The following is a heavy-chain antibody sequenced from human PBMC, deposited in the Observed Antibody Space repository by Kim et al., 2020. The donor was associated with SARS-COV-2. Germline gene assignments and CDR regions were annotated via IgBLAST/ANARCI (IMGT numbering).Heavy chain of an antibody. J-gene: IGHJ4*02. V-gene: IGHV3-48*02. CDR2: ISSSSTTE. CDR3: ARSYFERSGYLAY. D-gene: IGHD3-22*01. Sequence: GGSLRLSCAASGITFNTYRMNWVRQAPGKGLEWVASISSSSTTEYYADSVRGRFTISRDNGKNSLYLHMNSLRDEDTAVYYCARSYFERSGYLAYWGQGT. CDR1: GITFNTYR.